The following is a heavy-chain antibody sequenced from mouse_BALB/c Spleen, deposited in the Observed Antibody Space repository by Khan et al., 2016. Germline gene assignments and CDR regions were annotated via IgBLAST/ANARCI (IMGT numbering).Heavy chain of an antibody. CDR2: ISYSGST. J-gene: IGHJ2*01. V-gene: IGHV3-2*02. D-gene: IGHD2-4*01. Sequence: EVQLVESGPGLVKPSQSLSLTCTVTAYSITSDYAWNWIRQFPGNKLEWMGYISYSGSTSYNPSLKSRISITRDTSKNQFFLQLNSVTTEDTATYYCARGYDYDYYFDYWGQGTTLTVSS. CDR1: AYSITSDYA. CDR3: ARGYDYDYYFDY.